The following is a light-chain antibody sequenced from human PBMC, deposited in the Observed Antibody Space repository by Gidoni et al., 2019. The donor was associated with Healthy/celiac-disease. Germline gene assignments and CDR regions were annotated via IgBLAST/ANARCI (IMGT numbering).Light chain of an antibody. CDR1: QSISSY. CDR2: DAS. J-gene: IGKJ3*01. V-gene: IGKV1-39*01. CDR3: QQSYSTPL. Sequence: DIQMTQSPSSLSASVGDRVTITCRASQSISSYLNWYQQKPGKAPKLLIYDASSLQSGVPSRFSGSGSGTDFTLTISSLQPEDFATYYCQQSYSTPLFGPXTKVDTK.